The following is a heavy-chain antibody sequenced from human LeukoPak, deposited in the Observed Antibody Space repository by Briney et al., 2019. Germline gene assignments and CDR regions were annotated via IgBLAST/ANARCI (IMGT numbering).Heavy chain of an antibody. Sequence: PSETLSLTCAVYGGSFSGYYWSWIRQPPGKGLEWIGEINHSGSTNYNPSLKSRVTISVDTSKNQFSLKLSSVTAADTAVYYCARDRPKQKDYYDSSGPVGWFDPWGQGTLVTVSS. CDR1: GGSFSGYY. V-gene: IGHV4-34*01. CDR3: ARDRPKQKDYYDSSGPVGWFDP. CDR2: INHSGST. D-gene: IGHD3-22*01. J-gene: IGHJ5*02.